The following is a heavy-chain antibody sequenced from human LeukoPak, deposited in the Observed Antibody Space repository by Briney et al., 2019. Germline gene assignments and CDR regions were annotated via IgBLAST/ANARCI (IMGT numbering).Heavy chain of an antibody. Sequence: GGSLRLSCAASGFTFNTYAMSWVRQAPWERLQWVSGISDSGGNTYYTDSVRGRFTISRDNSKNTLYLQMNSLRAEDTAVYYCARHRSSWLIDYWGQGTLVTVSS. D-gene: IGHD6-6*01. V-gene: IGHV3-23*01. CDR2: ISDSGGNT. CDR1: GFTFNTYA. J-gene: IGHJ4*02. CDR3: ARHRSSWLIDY.